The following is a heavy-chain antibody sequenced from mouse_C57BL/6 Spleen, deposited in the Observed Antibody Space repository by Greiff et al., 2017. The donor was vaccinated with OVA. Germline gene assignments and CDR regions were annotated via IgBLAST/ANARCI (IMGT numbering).Heavy chain of an antibody. Sequence: EVQGVESGPGMVKPSQSLSLTCTVTGYSITSGYDWHWIRHFPGNKLEWMGYISYSGSTNYNPSLKSRISITHDTSKNHFFLKLNSVTTEDTATYYCAREGNWERYFDVWGTGTTVTVSS. D-gene: IGHD4-1*01. J-gene: IGHJ1*03. V-gene: IGHV3-1*01. CDR2: ISYSGST. CDR1: GYSITSGYD. CDR3: AREGNWERYFDV.